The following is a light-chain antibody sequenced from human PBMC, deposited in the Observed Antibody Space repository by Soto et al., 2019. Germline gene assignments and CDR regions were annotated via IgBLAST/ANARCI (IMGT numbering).Light chain of an antibody. Sequence: HSVLTHPPSVSGYPGQSITVSCTGTSRDVCGYYYVSWYQVHPGKAPKLMIFQVTNRPSWVSNRFSGSKSGNTASLTISGLRAEDEADYYCCSYSSSSTFYVFGTGTKVTVL. V-gene: IGLV2-14*01. CDR1: SRDVCGYYY. CDR3: CSYSSSSTFYV. J-gene: IGLJ1*01. CDR2: QVT.